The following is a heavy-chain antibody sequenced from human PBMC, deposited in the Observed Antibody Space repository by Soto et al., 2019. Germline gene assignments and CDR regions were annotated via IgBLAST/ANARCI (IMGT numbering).Heavy chain of an antibody. CDR3: ARDPRIVVAGYFGY. D-gene: IGHD6-19*01. V-gene: IGHV4-4*02. CDR1: GDSINSTKW. Sequence: QVQLQESGPGLVKPSGTLSLTCAVSGDSINSTKWWSWVRQPPGKGLEWIGEIYRSGSTNYNPSLKGRVTISADKSKNQLSLKLSSVTAADTAVYYCARDPRIVVAGYFGYWGQGTLVTVS. J-gene: IGHJ4*02. CDR2: IYRSGST.